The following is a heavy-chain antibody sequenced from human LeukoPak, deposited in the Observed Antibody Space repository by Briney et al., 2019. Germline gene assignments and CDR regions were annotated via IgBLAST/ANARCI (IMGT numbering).Heavy chain of an antibody. CDR3: AKVGSVDRAMIDY. V-gene: IGHV1-2*02. CDR2: INPNSGGT. D-gene: IGHD5-18*01. J-gene: IGHJ4*02. CDR1: GYTFTGYY. Sequence: ASVKVSCKASGYTFTGYYMHWVRQAPGQGLEWMGWINPNSGGTNYAQKFQGRVTMTRDTSISTAYMELSRLRSDDTAVYYCAKVGSVDRAMIDYWGQGTLVTVSS.